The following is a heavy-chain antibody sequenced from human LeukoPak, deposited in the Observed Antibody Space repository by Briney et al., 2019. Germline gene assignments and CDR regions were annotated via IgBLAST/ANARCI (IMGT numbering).Heavy chain of an antibody. Sequence: SETLSLTCTVSGGSISSSSYYWGWIRQPPGKGLEWIGSIHHSGTTYYNPSLKSRVIISVDTSKNQFSLNLSSVTAADTAVYYCARDRPGGPYYDTSGYYGIDYWGQGTLVTVSS. CDR2: IHHSGTT. CDR3: ARDRPGGPYYDTSGYYGIDY. V-gene: IGHV4-39*07. CDR1: GGSISSSSYY. J-gene: IGHJ4*02. D-gene: IGHD3-22*01.